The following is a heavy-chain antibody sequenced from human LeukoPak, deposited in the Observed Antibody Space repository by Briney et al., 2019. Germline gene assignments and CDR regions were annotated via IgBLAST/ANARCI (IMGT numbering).Heavy chain of an antibody. V-gene: IGHV4-34*01. CDR3: TRGRFSWQAPSAF. J-gene: IGHJ4*02. D-gene: IGHD5-12*01. Sequence: SETLSLTCDVSGGSFSGYYWTWIRQPPGKGLEWIGEIDQTGSPAYDPSLKSRLTISLDISKKQFSLKLKYLTAADTALYFCTRGRFSWQAPSAFWGQGTPVTVSS. CDR1: GGSFSGYY. CDR2: IDQTGSP.